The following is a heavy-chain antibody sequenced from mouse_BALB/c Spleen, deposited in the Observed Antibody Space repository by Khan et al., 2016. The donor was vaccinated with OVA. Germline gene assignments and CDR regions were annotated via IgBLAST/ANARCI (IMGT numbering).Heavy chain of an antibody. J-gene: IGHJ4*01. Sequence: KESGPGLVAPSQSLSITCTISGFSLTDYGVHWVRQPPGRGLEWLVVIWSDGSTTYNSALKSRLSIIKDNSKSQIFLKMNSLQTDDTAMYYCARQPYYHYYIMDYWGQGTSVTVSS. V-gene: IGHV2-6-1*01. D-gene: IGHD2-10*01. CDR3: ARQPYYHYYIMDY. CDR2: IWSDGST. CDR1: GFSLTDYG.